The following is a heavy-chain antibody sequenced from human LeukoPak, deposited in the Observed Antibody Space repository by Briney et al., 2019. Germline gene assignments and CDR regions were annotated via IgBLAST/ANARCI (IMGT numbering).Heavy chain of an antibody. CDR3: ARDYYYDSSGYPSYFDY. Sequence: PGGSLRLSCAASGFTFSSYAMHWVRQAPGKGLEWVAVISYDGSNKYYADSVKGRFTTSRDNSKNTLYLQMNSLRAEDTAVYYCARDYYYDSSGYPSYFDYWGQGTLVTVSS. CDR2: ISYDGSNK. CDR1: GFTFSSYA. V-gene: IGHV3-30-3*01. D-gene: IGHD3-22*01. J-gene: IGHJ4*02.